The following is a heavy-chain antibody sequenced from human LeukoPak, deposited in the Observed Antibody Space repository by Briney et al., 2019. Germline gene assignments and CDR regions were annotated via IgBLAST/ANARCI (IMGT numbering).Heavy chain of an antibody. V-gene: IGHV4-4*08. CDR1: GGSIFSYY. J-gene: IGHJ2*01. Sequence: SETLSLTCTVSGGSIFSYYWNWIRQPPGKGLEWIGYIYPNGITSYNPSLRSRGTISIATSKNQFSLRLRSVTAADTAIYYCARRAYYDTSGYYPTSGYFDLWGRGALVTVSS. D-gene: IGHD3-22*01. CDR2: IYPNGIT. CDR3: ARRAYYDTSGYYPTSGYFDL.